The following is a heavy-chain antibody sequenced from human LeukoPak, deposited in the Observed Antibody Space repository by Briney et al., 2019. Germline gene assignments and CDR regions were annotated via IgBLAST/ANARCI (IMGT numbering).Heavy chain of an antibody. CDR3: ARDVEGSGSYLDY. D-gene: IGHD3-10*01. CDR2: IWYDGSNK. Sequence: GGSLRLSCAASGFTFSSYGMHWVRQAPGKGLEWVAVIWYDGSNKYYADSVKGRFTISRDNSKNTLYLQMNSLRAEDTAVYYCARDVEGSGSYLDYWGQGTLVTVSS. V-gene: IGHV3-33*01. CDR1: GFTFSSYG. J-gene: IGHJ4*02.